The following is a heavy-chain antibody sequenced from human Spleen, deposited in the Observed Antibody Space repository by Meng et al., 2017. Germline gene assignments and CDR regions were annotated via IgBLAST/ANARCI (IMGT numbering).Heavy chain of an antibody. CDR3: ARGPTTMAHDFDY. D-gene: IGHD4-11*01. CDR2: INHSGST. J-gene: IGHJ4*02. V-gene: IGHV4-34*01. Sequence: QVHLQQGGAGLLKPSETLSLTCVVSGGSFRDYYWSWIRQPPGKGLEWIGEINHSGSTNYNPSLESRATISVDTSQNNLSLKLSSVTAADSAVYYCARGPTTMAHDFDYWGQGTLVTVSS. CDR1: GGSFRDYY.